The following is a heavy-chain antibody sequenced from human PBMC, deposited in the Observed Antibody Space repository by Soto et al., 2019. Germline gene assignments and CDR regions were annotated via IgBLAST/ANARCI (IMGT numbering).Heavy chain of an antibody. CDR2: ISSESETI. Sequence: EVQLVESGGGLVQPGGSLRLSCAASGFTFSAHTMNWVRQAPGKGLEWISYISSESETIYYADSVKGRFTISRDNAKNSLFRKRNGVGPGDTAVYYWADRKGGGEWGQGTLVTVSS. CDR1: GFTFSAHT. CDR3: ADRKGGGE. D-gene: IGHD3-16*01. V-gene: IGHV3-48*01. J-gene: IGHJ4*02.